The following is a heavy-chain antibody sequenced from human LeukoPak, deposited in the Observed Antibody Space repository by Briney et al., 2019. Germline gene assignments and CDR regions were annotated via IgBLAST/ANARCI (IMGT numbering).Heavy chain of an antibody. D-gene: IGHD4-11*01. CDR3: AKDYSNPPGFDY. CDR2: IKQDGSEK. CDR1: GFTFSSYW. Sequence: GGSLRLSCAASGFTFSSYWMSWVRQAPGKGLEWVANIKQDGSEKYYVDSVKGRFTISRDNSKNTLYLQMNSLRAEDTAVYYCAKDYSNPPGFDYWGQGTLVTVSS. J-gene: IGHJ4*02. V-gene: IGHV3-7*03.